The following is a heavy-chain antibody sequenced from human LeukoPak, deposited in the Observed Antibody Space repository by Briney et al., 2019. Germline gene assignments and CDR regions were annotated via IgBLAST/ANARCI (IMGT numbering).Heavy chain of an antibody. CDR2: IRYDGSNK. V-gene: IGHV3-30*02. D-gene: IGHD6-6*01. CDR3: AKHHRMAARLVYFDY. CDR1: GFTFSSYG. Sequence: PGGSLRLSCAASGFTFSSYGMHWVRQAPGKGLEWVAFIRYDGSNKYYADSVKGRFTISRDNSKNTLYLRMNSLRVEDTAVYYCAKHHRMAARLVYFDYWGQGTLVTVSS. J-gene: IGHJ4*02.